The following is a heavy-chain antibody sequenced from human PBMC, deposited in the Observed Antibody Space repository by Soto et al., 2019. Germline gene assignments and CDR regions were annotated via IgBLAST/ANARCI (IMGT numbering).Heavy chain of an antibody. CDR3: ARNYVSSSWYDPHY. Sequence: QVQLVESGGGLVKPGGSLRLSCAASGFTYSDYYMNWIRQAPGKGLEWVSYISSGAITIYYADSVKGRFTISRDNAKNSLYLQMNSLTAEDTAVYYCARNYVSSSWYDPHYWGQVTLVTVSS. J-gene: IGHJ4*02. CDR1: GFTYSDYY. CDR2: ISSGAITI. V-gene: IGHV3-11*01. D-gene: IGHD6-13*01.